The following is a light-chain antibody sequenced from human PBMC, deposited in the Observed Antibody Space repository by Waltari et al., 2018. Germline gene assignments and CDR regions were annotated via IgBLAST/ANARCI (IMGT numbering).Light chain of an antibody. CDR2: DSS. CDR3: QQFHDLPYT. CDR1: EDITRY. J-gene: IGKJ2*01. V-gene: IGKV1-33*01. Sequence: DIQMTQSPSSLSASVGDRVTITCQASEDITRYLNWYQHKPGKAPKLLIYDSSNLETGVPSRFSGSGSGTDFTFTITSLQPEDVATYFCQQFHDLPYTFGRGTNLEIK.